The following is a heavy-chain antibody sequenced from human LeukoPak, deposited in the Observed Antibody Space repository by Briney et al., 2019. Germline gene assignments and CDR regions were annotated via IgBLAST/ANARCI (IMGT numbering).Heavy chain of an antibody. CDR2: ISGSGGST. Sequence: GGSLRLSCAASGFTFSSYAMSWVRQAPGKGLEWVSAISGSGGSTYYADSVKGRFTISRDNSKNTLYLQMNSLRAEDTAVYYCANQALDIVVLPAASPLFDYWGQGTLVTVSS. D-gene: IGHD2-2*01. V-gene: IGHV3-23*01. CDR3: ANQALDIVVLPAASPLFDY. CDR1: GFTFSSYA. J-gene: IGHJ4*02.